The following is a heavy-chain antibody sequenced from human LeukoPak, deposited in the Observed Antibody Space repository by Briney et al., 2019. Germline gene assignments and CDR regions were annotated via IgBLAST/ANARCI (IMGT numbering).Heavy chain of an antibody. CDR2: ISGSGRT. J-gene: IGHJ4*01. Sequence: GGSLRLSCAASGFSFSGFAMNWVRQAPGKGLEWVSSISGSGRTYQADSVKGRSTISRDDSKNMVYLQMNSLRAEDTAVYYCAKGPYYTFWTTGDYWGQGTLVTVSS. D-gene: IGHD3-3*01. CDR1: GFSFSGFA. CDR3: AKGPYYTFWTTGDY. V-gene: IGHV3-23*01.